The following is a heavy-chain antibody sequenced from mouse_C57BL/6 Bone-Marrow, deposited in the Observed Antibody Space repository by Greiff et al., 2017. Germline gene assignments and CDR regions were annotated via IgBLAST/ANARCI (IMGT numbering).Heavy chain of an antibody. V-gene: IGHV1-55*01. J-gene: IGHJ2*01. CDR3: ARSGPLGRSFDY. D-gene: IGHD4-1*01. CDR2: IYPNSGRT. Sequence: QVQLKQPGAELVKPGASVKMSCKASGYTFTSYWITWVKQRPGQGLEWIGAIYPNSGRTNYNEKFKSKAILTVDTSSNTAYMQLSSLTSEDSAVFYCARSGPLGRSFDYWGQGTTLTVSS. CDR1: GYTFTSYW.